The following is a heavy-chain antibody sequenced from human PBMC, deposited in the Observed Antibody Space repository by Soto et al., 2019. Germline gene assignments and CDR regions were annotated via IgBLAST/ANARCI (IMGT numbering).Heavy chain of an antibody. CDR2: VHSSGGA. CDR1: GGSINVFSYY. D-gene: IGHD2-8*01. V-gene: IGHV4-31*03. J-gene: IGHJ4*02. Sequence: NPSETLSLTCTVSGGSINVFSYYWSWVRQHPEKGLEWIGYVHSSGGAYYNPSLKSRVTISIDTSANLFSLNLASVTAADTAVYYCARRRTYYFDYWGQGILVTVS. CDR3: ARRRTYYFDY.